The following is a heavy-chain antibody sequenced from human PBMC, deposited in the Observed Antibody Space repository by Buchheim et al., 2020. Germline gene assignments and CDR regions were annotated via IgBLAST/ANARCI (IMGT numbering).Heavy chain of an antibody. Sequence: EVQLLQSGGGLIQPGGSLRLSYAASGFTFSSHAVCWVRQAPGKGLEWISAISGSGANTHYADSVKGRFAISRDNSKNTLYLQMNSLRAEDTAVYYCAVGLEWLKDFDYWGQGSL. CDR2: ISGSGANT. D-gene: IGHD3-3*01. V-gene: IGHV3-23*01. CDR1: GFTFSSHA. J-gene: IGHJ4*02. CDR3: AVGLEWLKDFDY.